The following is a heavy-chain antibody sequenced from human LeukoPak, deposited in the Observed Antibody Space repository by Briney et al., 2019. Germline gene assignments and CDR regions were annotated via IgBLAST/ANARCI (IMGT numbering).Heavy chain of an antibody. D-gene: IGHD3-10*01. J-gene: IGHJ5*02. Sequence: ASVKVSCKVSGYTLTELSMHWVRQAPGKGLEWMGGFDPEDGETIYAQKFQGRVTMTEDTSTDTAYMELSSLRSEDTAVYYCATVELLWTQRRDWFDPWGQGTLVTVSS. CDR3: ATVELLWTQRRDWFDP. V-gene: IGHV1-24*01. CDR1: GYTLTELS. CDR2: FDPEDGET.